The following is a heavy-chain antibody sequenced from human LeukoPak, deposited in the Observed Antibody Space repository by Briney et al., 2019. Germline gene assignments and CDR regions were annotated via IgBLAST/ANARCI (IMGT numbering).Heavy chain of an antibody. D-gene: IGHD3-3*01. J-gene: IGHJ5*02. CDR2: MNPNSGST. CDR3: ARGLRFLEWLLSWFDP. V-gene: IGHV1-8*01. CDR1: GYTFTSYD. Sequence: ASVKVSCKASGYTFTSYDINWVRQATGQGLEWMGWMNPNSGSTGYAQKFQGRVTITRNTSISTAYMELSSLRSEDTAVYYCARGLRFLEWLLSWFDPWGQGTLVTVSS.